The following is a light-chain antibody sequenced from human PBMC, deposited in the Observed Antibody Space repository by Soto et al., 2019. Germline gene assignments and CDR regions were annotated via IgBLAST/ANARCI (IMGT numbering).Light chain of an antibody. J-gene: IGKJ1*01. CDR3: QQYNNWPLT. V-gene: IGKV3-15*01. CDR1: QSVFSN. Sequence: EIVMTQSPATLSVSPGERATLSCRASQSVFSNLAWYQQKPGQAPRLLIYGASTRATGIPARFSGSGSGTEFTLTISSLQSEDVAVYYCQQYNNWPLTFGPGTKVEIK. CDR2: GAS.